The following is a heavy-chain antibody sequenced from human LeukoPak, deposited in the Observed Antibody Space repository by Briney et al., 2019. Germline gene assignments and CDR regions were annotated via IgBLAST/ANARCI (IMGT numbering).Heavy chain of an antibody. D-gene: IGHD3-10*01. V-gene: IGHV4-34*01. CDR1: GGSFSGYY. Sequence: KTSETLSLTCAVYGGSFSGYYWSWIRQPPGKGLEWIGEINHSGSTNYNPSLKSRVTISVDTSKNQFSLKLSSVTAADTAVYYCARGQVKVRGVRAPVPYGTDVWGKGTTVTVSS. CDR3: ARGQVKVRGVRAPVPYGTDV. J-gene: IGHJ6*04. CDR2: INHSGST.